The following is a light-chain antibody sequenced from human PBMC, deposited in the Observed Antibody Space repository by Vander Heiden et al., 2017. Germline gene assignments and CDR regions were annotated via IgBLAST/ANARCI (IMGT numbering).Light chain of an antibody. CDR1: SSNIGNKY. CDR3: GKWDSSLTAVV. J-gene: IGLJ2*01. V-gene: IGLV1-51*01. Sequence: QSVLTQPPSVSAAPGHKVTISCSGSSSNIGNKYVSWYQQLPGTAPKPLIYDNNKRPSGIPDRFSGSKSGTSATLGITELQTGDEADYYCGKWDSSLTAVVFGGGTKLTVL. CDR2: DNN.